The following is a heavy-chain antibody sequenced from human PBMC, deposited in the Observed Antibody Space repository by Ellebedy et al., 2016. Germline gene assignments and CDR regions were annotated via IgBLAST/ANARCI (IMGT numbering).Heavy chain of an antibody. Sequence: SETLSLTCTVSGGSISSYYWSWIRQPPGKGLEWIAYIHYVGTTNYSPSLKSRLTISLDTSKNQFSLRLTSVTAADTAVYYCARHMGGYGGYAPFDDWGQGILVTVPP. D-gene: IGHD5-12*01. CDR3: ARHMGGYGGYAPFDD. CDR1: GGSISSYY. J-gene: IGHJ4*02. CDR2: IHYVGTT. V-gene: IGHV4-59*08.